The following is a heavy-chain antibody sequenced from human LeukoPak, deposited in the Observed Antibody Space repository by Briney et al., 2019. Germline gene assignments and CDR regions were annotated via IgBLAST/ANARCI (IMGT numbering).Heavy chain of an antibody. Sequence: GGSLRLSCAASGFIVSSNYMSWVRQAPGKGLEWVSVLYSGGDTYYAGSVQGRFTVSRDNSKNTLYLQMNSLRAEDTAVYYCAGGISTSGWLDYWGQGTLVTVSS. D-gene: IGHD6-19*01. CDR1: GFIVSSNY. J-gene: IGHJ4*02. CDR2: LYSGGDT. CDR3: AGGISTSGWLDY. V-gene: IGHV3-53*01.